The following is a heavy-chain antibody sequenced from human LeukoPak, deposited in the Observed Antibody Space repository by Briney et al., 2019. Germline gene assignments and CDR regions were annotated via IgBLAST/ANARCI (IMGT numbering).Heavy chain of an antibody. CDR3: ARAKEWELSDAFDI. J-gene: IGHJ3*02. Sequence: PGGSLRLSCAASGFTFSSYWMSWVRQAPGKGLEWVANIKQDGSEEYYVDSVKGRFTISRDNAKNSLYLQMNSLRAEDTAVYYCARAKEWELSDAFDIWGQGTMVTVSS. V-gene: IGHV3-7*01. CDR1: GFTFSSYW. CDR2: IKQDGSEE. D-gene: IGHD1-26*01.